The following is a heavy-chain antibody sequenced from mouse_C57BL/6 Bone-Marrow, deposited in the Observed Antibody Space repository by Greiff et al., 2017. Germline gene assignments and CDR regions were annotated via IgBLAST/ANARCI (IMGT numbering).Heavy chain of an antibody. J-gene: IGHJ2*03. CDR2: IHPGSGDT. D-gene: IGHD2-2*01. CDR1: GYAFSSYW. Sequence: QVQLQQPGAELVKPGASVKISCKASGYAFSSYWMNWVKQRPGNGLEWIGLIHPGSGDTNYNGKFKGKATLTADKSSSTAYMQLSSLTSEDSAVYFGARRLDESRFAYWGQGTRLTVSS. CDR3: ARRLDESRFAY. V-gene: IGHV1-80*01.